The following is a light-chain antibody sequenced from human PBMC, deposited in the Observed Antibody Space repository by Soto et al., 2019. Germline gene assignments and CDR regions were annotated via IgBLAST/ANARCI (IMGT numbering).Light chain of an antibody. CDR2: DAS. Sequence: ENVLTQSPGTLSLSPGERATLSCRASQSVGSTYLAWYQQKPGQAPRLLIYDASSRATGIPDRFSGSGSGTDFTLTISRLEPEDFAVYYCQQYVTSPYTFGQGTKLEIK. CDR1: QSVGSTY. J-gene: IGKJ2*01. V-gene: IGKV3-20*01. CDR3: QQYVTSPYT.